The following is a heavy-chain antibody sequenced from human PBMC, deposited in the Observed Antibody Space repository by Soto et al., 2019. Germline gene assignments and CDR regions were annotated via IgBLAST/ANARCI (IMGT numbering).Heavy chain of an antibody. CDR2: ISGSGGST. CDR3: ATHGHDFWSGYSWFYFDY. V-gene: IGHV3-23*01. Sequence: EVQLLESGGGLVQPGGSLRLSCAASGFSFSSYALSWVRQAPGKGLEWVSAISGSGGSTYYAESVKGRFTISRDNSKNTLYLQMNSLRAEYTAVYYCATHGHDFWSGYSWFYFDYWGQGTLVTVSS. CDR1: GFSFSSYA. J-gene: IGHJ4*02. D-gene: IGHD3-3*01.